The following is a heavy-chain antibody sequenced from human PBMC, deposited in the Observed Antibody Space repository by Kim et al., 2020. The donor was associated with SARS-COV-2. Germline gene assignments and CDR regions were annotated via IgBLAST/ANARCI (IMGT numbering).Heavy chain of an antibody. CDR2: IYYSGST. CDR1: GGSISSYY. J-gene: IGHJ6*02. CDR3: ARHRSIVLMVYAISDNRGGMDV. Sequence: SETLSLTCTVSGGSISSYYWSWIRQPPGKGLEWIGYIYYSGSTNYNPSLKSRVTISVDTSKNQFSLKLSSVTAADTAVYYCARHRSIVLMVYAISDNRGGMDVWGQGTTVTVSS. V-gene: IGHV4-59*08. D-gene: IGHD2-8*01.